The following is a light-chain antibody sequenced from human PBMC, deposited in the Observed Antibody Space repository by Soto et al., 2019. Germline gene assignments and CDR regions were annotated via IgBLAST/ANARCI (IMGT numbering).Light chain of an antibody. CDR1: SSNIGSNY. V-gene: IGLV1-47*01. CDR2: RNN. CDR3: AAWDDSLSALV. Sequence: QSVLTQPPSASGTPGQRVTISCSGSSSNIGSNYVYWYQQLPGTAPKLLIYRNNQRPSGVPDRFSGSKSGTSASLAISGLRSEDEVDYYCAAWDDSLSALVFGTGTKVTVL. J-gene: IGLJ1*01.